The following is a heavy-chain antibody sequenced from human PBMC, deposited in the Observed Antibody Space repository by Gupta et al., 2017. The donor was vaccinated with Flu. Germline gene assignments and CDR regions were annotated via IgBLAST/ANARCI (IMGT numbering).Heavy chain of an antibody. J-gene: IGHJ6*02. D-gene: IGHD6-19*01. CDR1: GFTFSSYS. CDR2: ISSSSSTI. Sequence: EVQLVESGGGLVQPGGSLRLSCAASGFTFSSYSMNWVRQAPGKGLEWVSYISSSSSTIYYADSVKGRFTISRDNAKNSLYLQMNSLRDEDTAVYYCARDLPLMTILAVAGRGWVDYYYYGMDVWGQGTTVTVSS. V-gene: IGHV3-48*02. CDR3: ARDLPLMTILAVAGRGWVDYYYYGMDV.